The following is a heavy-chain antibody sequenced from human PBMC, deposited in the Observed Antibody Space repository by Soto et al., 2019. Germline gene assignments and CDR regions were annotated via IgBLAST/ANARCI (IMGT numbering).Heavy chain of an antibody. D-gene: IGHD5-12*01. CDR1: GGTFNNYP. J-gene: IGHJ6*02. CDR2: SIPIFGTA. V-gene: IGHV1-69*01. Sequence: QVQLVQSGAEVKKPASSVKVSCKASGGTFNNYPITWVRQAPGEGLEWMGGSIPIFGTANYAQNFQGRVTISVDESTSTAYMELSSLRSEDTAVYYCARGRGYSGDDHYYYFDMDVWGQGPTVTFSS. CDR3: ARGRGYSGDDHYYYFDMDV.